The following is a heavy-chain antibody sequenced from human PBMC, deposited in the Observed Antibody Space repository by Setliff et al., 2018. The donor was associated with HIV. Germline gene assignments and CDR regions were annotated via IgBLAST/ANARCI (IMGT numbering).Heavy chain of an antibody. D-gene: IGHD4-17*01. J-gene: IGHJ5*02. CDR1: GYTFTSYG. Sequence: ASVKVSCKASGYTFTSYGISWVRQAPGQGLEWMGWISAYNGNTNYAQNFQGGVTMTTDTSTSTVYMELRSLRSDDTAVYYCASSVDNYGDNRWFDPWGQGTLVTVSS. V-gene: IGHV1-18*01. CDR2: ISAYNGNT. CDR3: ASSVDNYGDNRWFDP.